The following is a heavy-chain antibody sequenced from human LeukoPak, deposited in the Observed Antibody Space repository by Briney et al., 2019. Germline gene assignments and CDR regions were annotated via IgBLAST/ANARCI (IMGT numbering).Heavy chain of an antibody. V-gene: IGHV3-23*01. Sequence: GGSLRLSCAVSGFTFSNYAMNWVRQAPGKGLEWVSTISADGGSTYYTDSVRGRFTISRDNSKNTLYLQINSLRAEDTALYYCAKGLAVSGTYFDYWGQGTLVTVSS. CDR2: ISADGGST. CDR1: GFTFSNYA. CDR3: AKGLAVSGTYFDY. D-gene: IGHD1-26*01. J-gene: IGHJ4*02.